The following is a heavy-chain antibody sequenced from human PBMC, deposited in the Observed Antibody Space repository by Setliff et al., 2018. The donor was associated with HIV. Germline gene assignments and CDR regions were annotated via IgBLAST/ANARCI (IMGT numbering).Heavy chain of an antibody. Sequence: SETLSLTCTVSGGSVSTTSYSWGWIRQPPGKGLEWIGSIYYSGSTSYNPSLKSQVTISVDMSKNQFSLRLTSVTAADTAMYYCARHDFWSGYHNWFDPWGQGTLVTVSS. CDR3: ARHDFWSGYHNWFDP. D-gene: IGHD3-3*01. CDR2: IYYSGST. J-gene: IGHJ5*02. CDR1: GGSVSTTSYS. V-gene: IGHV4-39*01.